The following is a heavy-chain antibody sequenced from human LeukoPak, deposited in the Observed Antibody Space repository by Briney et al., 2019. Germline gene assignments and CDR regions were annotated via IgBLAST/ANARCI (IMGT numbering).Heavy chain of an antibody. CDR2: ISSSSSYI. Sequence: PGGSLRLSCAASGFTFSSYSMNWVRQAPGKGLEWVSSISSSSSYIYYADSVKGRFTISRDSAKNSLYLQMNSLRAEDTAVYYCARARGSGSYSLYYYYYYMDVWGKGTTVTVSS. V-gene: IGHV3-21*01. D-gene: IGHD3-10*01. CDR1: GFTFSSYS. CDR3: ARARGSGSYSLYYYYYYMDV. J-gene: IGHJ6*03.